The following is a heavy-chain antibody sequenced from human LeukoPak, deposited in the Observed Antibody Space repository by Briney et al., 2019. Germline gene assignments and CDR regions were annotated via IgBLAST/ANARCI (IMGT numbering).Heavy chain of an antibody. V-gene: IGHV7-4-1*02. D-gene: IGHD2-2*02. CDR3: ARVDRCSSTSCYNFDY. CDR2: INTNTGNP. Sequence: ASVKVSCKASGYTFTSYAMNWVRQAPGQGLEWMGWINTNTGNPTYAQGFTGRFVFSLDTSVSTAYLQISSLKAEDTAVYYCARVDRCSSTSCYNFDYWGQGALVTVSS. CDR1: GYTFTSYA. J-gene: IGHJ4*02.